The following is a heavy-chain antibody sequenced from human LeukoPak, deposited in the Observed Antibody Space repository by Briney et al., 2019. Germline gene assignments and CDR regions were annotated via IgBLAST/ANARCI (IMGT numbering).Heavy chain of an antibody. CDR2: IYQRATV. CDR1: GFPFSSYS. V-gene: IGHV4-38-2*01. J-gene: IGHJ4*02. D-gene: IGHD2-21*01. CDR3: ARAFCVGECFVLHIFFDS. Sequence: GSLRLSCAASGFPFSSYSMNWVRQAPGKGLEWIGSIYQRATVHYNPSLKSRVTISLDTSKNHFSLNLRSMQASDTAVYYCARAFCVGECFVLHIFFDSWGQGTLVTVSS.